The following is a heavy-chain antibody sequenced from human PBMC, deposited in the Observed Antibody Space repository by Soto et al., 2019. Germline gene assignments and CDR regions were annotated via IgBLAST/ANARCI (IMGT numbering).Heavy chain of an antibody. J-gene: IGHJ3*02. CDR3: ARRTGYCRGGSCHIAFDI. CDR2: MNPNSGNT. V-gene: IGHV1-8*01. CDR1: GYTFTSYD. D-gene: IGHD2-15*01. Sequence: ASVKVSCKASGYTFTSYDINWVRQATGQGLEWMGWMNPNSGNTGYAQKFQGRVTMTRNTSISTAYMELSSLRSEDTAVYYCARRTGYCRGGSCHIAFDIWGQGTMVTVS.